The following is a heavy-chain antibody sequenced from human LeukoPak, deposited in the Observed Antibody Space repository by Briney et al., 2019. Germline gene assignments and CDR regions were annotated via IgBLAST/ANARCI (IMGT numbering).Heavy chain of an antibody. CDR2: IRSKAYGGTT. CDR3: TRDGPGMRRSKGAENWFDP. D-gene: IGHD3-10*01. CDR1: GFTFGDYA. J-gene: IGHJ5*02. V-gene: IGHV3-49*03. Sequence: GGSLRLSCTASGFTFGDYAMSWFRQAPGKGLEWVGFIRSKAYGGTTEYAASVKGRFTISRDDSKSIAYLQMNSLKTEDTAVYYCTRDGPGMRRSKGAENWFDPWGQGTLVTVSS.